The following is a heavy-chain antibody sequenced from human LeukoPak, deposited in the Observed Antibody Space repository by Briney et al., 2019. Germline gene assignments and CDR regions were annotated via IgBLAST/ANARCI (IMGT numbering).Heavy chain of an antibody. V-gene: IGHV3-23*01. CDR2: ISGSGGST. CDR3: AKGAYSGYDTGGVFDY. D-gene: IGHD5-12*01. J-gene: IGHJ4*02. Sequence: GGSLRLSCAASGFTFSSYGMSWVRQAPGKGLEWVSAISGSGGSTYYADSVKGRFTISRDNSKNTLYLQMNSLRAEDTAVYYCAKGAYSGYDTGGVFDYWGQGTLVTVSS. CDR1: GFTFSSYG.